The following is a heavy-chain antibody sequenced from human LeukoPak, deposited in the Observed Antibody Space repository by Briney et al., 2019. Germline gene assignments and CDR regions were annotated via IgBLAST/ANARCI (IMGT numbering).Heavy chain of an antibody. D-gene: IGHD3-9*01. CDR1: GFTFSSYS. CDR2: ISSSSSYI. CDR3: AVTPYYDILTAEG. Sequence: GGPLRLSCAASGFTFSSYSMNWGRQAPGKGLEWVSSISSSSSYIYYADSVKGRFTISRDNAKNSLYLQMNSLRAEDTAVYYCAVTPYYDILTAEGWGQGTLVTVSS. J-gene: IGHJ1*01. V-gene: IGHV3-21*01.